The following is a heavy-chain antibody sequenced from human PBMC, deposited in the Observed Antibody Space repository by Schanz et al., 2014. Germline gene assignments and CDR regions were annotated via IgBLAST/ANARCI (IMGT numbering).Heavy chain of an antibody. CDR1: GYTFISYF. D-gene: IGHD3-9*01. CDR2: INPTGGST. Sequence: QVQLVQSGAEVKKPGASVKVSCKASGYTFISYFIHWVRQAPGQGLEWMGIINPTGGSTSYAQRFQGRVTVTRDTSTSTVYMELSSLRSEDTAVYYCAFDRDDAYDIWGQGTTVTVSS. CDR3: AFDRDDAYDI. V-gene: IGHV1-46*01. J-gene: IGHJ3*02.